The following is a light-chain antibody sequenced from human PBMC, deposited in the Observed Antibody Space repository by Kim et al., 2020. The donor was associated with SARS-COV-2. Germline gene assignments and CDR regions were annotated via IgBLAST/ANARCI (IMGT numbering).Light chain of an antibody. J-gene: IGKJ1*01. CDR3: QKYNNWPRT. CDR2: GAS. CDR1: ESLSSN. Sequence: IMMTQSPATLSVFPGERATLSCRANESLSSNLAWYQQKPGQAPRLVIYGASTRATGIPARFSGSGSGTEFTLIISSLQSEDFAVYYCQKYNNWPRTFGQGTKVDIK. V-gene: IGKV3D-15*01.